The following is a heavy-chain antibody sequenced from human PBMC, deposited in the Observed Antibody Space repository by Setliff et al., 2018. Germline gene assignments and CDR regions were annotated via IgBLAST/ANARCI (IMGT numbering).Heavy chain of an antibody. Sequence: SETLSLTCTVSSGSISSSSYYWGWIRQPPGKGLEWIGSIYYSGSTYYNPSLKSRVTISVDTSKNQFSLKLSSVTAADTAVYYCARESRYYYDNLGTLDYWGQGTLVTVSS. CDR2: IYYSGST. J-gene: IGHJ4*02. CDR1: SGSISSSSYY. D-gene: IGHD3-22*01. V-gene: IGHV4-39*02. CDR3: ARESRYYYDNLGTLDY.